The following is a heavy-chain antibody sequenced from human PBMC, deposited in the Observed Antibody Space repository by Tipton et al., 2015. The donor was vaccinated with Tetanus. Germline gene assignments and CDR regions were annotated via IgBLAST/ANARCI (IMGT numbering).Heavy chain of an antibody. J-gene: IGHJ6*02. V-gene: IGHV1-2*02. CDR2: IDPNSGGT. CDR1: GYTFTGYY. CDR3: ARDRGDYIYYGMDV. Sequence: QLVQSGAEVKKPGASVKDSCKASGYTFTGYYMYWVRQAPGQGLEWMGWIDPNSGGTVYAQKFQGRVPMTRDTSISTAYMELRSLRSDDTAVYYCARDRGDYIYYGMDVWGPGTTVTVS. D-gene: IGHD3-22*01.